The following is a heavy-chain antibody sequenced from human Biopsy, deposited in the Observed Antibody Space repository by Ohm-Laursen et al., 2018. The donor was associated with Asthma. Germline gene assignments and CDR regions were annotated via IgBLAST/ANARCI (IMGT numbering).Heavy chain of an antibody. Sequence: SLRLSCTASAFTVSRDHMFWVRQAPGKGLAWVSVIYSGGTSYTADSVRGRFTISRDFSKNTLHLQMHSLRVEDTAVYYCARGDSSGWSHYYFDYWGQGTLVTVSS. CDR3: ARGDSSGWSHYYFDY. CDR1: AFTVSRDH. J-gene: IGHJ4*02. D-gene: IGHD6-19*01. CDR2: IYSGGTS. V-gene: IGHV3-53*01.